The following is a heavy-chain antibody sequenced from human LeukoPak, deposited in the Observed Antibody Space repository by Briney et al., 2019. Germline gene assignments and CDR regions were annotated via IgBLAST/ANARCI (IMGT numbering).Heavy chain of an antibody. V-gene: IGHV3-30*18. D-gene: IGHD3-16*01. CDR2: ISSDGSNK. CDR3: AKSPYRALMGGGWLDP. Sequence: GRSLRLSCVASGFNFANFGMHWVRQAPGKGPECVAAISSDGSNKHYADSVRGRFTISRDNSKNTLYMQLTSLKSGDTATYYCAKSPYRALMGGGWLDPWGQGTLVTVSS. J-gene: IGHJ5*01. CDR1: GFNFANFG.